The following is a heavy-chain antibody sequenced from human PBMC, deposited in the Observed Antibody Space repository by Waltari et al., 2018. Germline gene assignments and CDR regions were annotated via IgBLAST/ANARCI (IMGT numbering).Heavy chain of an antibody. Sequence: QVQLQESGPGLVKPSETLSLTCTVSGGSISSYYWSWIRQPPGKGLEWIGYIHYSGSTNYNPSLKSRVTISVDTSKNQFSLKLSSVTAADTAVYYCARGISSSPRAGFDYWGQGTLVTVSS. D-gene: IGHD6-13*01. J-gene: IGHJ4*02. V-gene: IGHV4-59*01. CDR3: ARGISSSPRAGFDY. CDR2: IHYSGST. CDR1: GGSISSYY.